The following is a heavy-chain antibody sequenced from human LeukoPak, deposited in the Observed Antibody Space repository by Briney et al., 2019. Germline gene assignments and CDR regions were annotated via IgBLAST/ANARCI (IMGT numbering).Heavy chain of an antibody. D-gene: IGHD1-26*01. Sequence: SETLSLTCTVSGDSISSYYWSWIRQPPGKGLEWIGYIYYSGNTNYNPSLKSRVTISVDTSKNQFSLKLSSVTAADTAVYYCARTGGSFYFYYYMDVWGKGTTVTVSS. CDR3: ARTGGSFYFYYYMDV. V-gene: IGHV4-59*01. CDR2: IYYSGNT. J-gene: IGHJ6*03. CDR1: GDSISSYY.